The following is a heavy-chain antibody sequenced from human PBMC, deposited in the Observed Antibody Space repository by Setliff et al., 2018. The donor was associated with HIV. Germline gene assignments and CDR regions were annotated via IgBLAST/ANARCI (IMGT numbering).Heavy chain of an antibody. V-gene: IGHV4-39*01. Sequence: PSETLSLTCTVSGGFVSRSSYYWGWIRQPRGKRLEWIGTIYYNGDTQYNQSFKSRVIMSVDTSKNQFSLRLISVTAADTAVYYCVRMEATRPPRGLDYWGPGTLVTVSS. J-gene: IGHJ4*02. CDR1: GGFVSRSSYY. CDR3: VRMEATRPPRGLDY. CDR2: IYYNGDT. D-gene: IGHD6-6*01.